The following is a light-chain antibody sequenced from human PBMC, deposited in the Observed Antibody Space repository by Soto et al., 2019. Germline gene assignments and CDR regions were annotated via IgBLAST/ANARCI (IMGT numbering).Light chain of an antibody. CDR2: DVN. V-gene: IGLV2-14*03. CDR3: TSWTTSTTMI. CDR1: SSDIGAYNF. Sequence: QSVLXQPASVSGSPGQSITISCTGTSSDIGAYNFVSWYQQHPGKAPKLMLYDVNIRPSGVSNRFSGSKSGNTASLTISGLQAEDEADYYCTSWTTSTTMIFGGGTKVTV. J-gene: IGLJ2*01.